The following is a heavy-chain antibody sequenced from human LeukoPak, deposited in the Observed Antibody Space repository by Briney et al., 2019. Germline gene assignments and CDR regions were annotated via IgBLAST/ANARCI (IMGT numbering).Heavy chain of an antibody. V-gene: IGHV3-23*01. J-gene: IGHJ4*02. CDR2: ISMNSDWT. CDR1: GFTFRRHA. Sequence: GGSLRLSCAAAGFTFRRHAMSWVRQAPGKGPECVSVISMNSDWTYYADSVKGRFTISRDNSKNTVYLQMNSLRDEDTAVYYCARDYWFFDWGQGTLVTVSS. D-gene: IGHD3-3*01. CDR3: ARDYWFFD.